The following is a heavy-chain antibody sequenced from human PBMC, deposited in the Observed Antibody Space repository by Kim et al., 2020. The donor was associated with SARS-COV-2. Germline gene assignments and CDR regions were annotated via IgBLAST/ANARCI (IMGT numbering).Heavy chain of an antibody. CDR2: INHSGST. CDR1: GGSFSGYY. J-gene: IGHJ5*02. D-gene: IGHD3-3*01. V-gene: IGHV4-34*01. Sequence: SETLSLTCAVYGGSFSGYYWSWIRQPPGKGLEWIGEINHSGSTNYNPSLKSRVTISVDTSKNQFSLKLSSVTAADTAVYYCARGDQRITIFGVVIPGAWFDPWGQGTLVTVSS. CDR3: ARGDQRITIFGVVIPGAWFDP.